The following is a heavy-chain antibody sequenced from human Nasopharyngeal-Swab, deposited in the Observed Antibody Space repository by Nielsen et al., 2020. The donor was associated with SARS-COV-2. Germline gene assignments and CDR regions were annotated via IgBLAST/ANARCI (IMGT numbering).Heavy chain of an antibody. D-gene: IGHD3-10*01. J-gene: IGHJ6*03. CDR3: ARDMLLGAGRAYYYMDV. CDR1: GFTVSSNY. Sequence: GGSLRLSCAASGFTVSSNYMSWVRQAPGKGLEWVSVIYSGGSTYYADSVKGRFTISRDNSKNTLYLQMNSLRAEDTAVYYCARDMLLGAGRAYYYMDVWGKGTTVTVSS. V-gene: IGHV3-53*01. CDR2: IYSGGST.